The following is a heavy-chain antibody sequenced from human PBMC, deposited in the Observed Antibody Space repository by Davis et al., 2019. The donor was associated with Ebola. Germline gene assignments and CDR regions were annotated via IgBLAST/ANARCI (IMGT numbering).Heavy chain of an antibody. CDR3: VRAVGGSITIFGVTDNWFDP. CDR2: IYYSGST. Sequence: YMSWVRQPPGKGLEWIGYIYYSGSTYYTPSLQNRISMSVDTSENQFSLKLYSVTAADTAVYYCVRAVGGSITIFGVTDNWFDPWGQGILVTVSS. V-gene: IGHV4-30-4*08. J-gene: IGHJ5*02. D-gene: IGHD3-3*01. CDR1: Y.